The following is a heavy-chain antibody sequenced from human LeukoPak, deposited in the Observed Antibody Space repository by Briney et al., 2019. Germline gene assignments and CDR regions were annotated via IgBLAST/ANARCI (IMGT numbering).Heavy chain of an antibody. CDR1: GFTFDDYA. Sequence: GGSLRLSCAASGFTFDDYAMHWVRQAPGKGLEWDSGISWNSGSISYADSVKGRFTISRDNAKNSLYLQMNSLRAEDTTLYYCAKDLGSSGYYHPFDYWGQGTLVTVSS. V-gene: IGHV3-9*01. D-gene: IGHD3-22*01. CDR2: ISWNSGSI. J-gene: IGHJ4*02. CDR3: AKDLGSSGYYHPFDY.